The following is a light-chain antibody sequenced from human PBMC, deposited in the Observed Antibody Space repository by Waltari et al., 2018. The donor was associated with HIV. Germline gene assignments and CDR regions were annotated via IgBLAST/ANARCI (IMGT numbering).Light chain of an antibody. J-gene: IGLJ3*02. V-gene: IGLV2-14*01. CDR3: ASYISSASPE. CDR2: EVS. Sequence: QSALTQPASVSGSPGQSLTISCAGTSSDLRDYHSVSWYQHHPGNVPKVIIYEVSNRPSGVSSRFSGSRSANTASRTISGLQPEDEADYFCASYISSASPEFGGGTKVTVL. CDR1: SSDLRDYHS.